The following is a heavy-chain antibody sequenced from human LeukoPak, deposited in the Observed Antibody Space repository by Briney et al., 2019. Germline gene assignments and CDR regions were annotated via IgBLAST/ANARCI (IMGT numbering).Heavy chain of an antibody. CDR2: IFYSGIT. J-gene: IGHJ5*02. V-gene: IGHV4-59*01. CDR1: GDSITSYF. Sequence: SETLSLTCTVSGDSITSYFWSWIRQPPGKGLEWVGYIFYSGITNYNPSLKSRVTISVDTSKNQFSLKLSSVTAADTAVYYCARDKGQYGSGTRGFTWFDPWGQGTLVTVSS. CDR3: ARDKGQYGSGTRGFTWFDP. D-gene: IGHD3-10*01.